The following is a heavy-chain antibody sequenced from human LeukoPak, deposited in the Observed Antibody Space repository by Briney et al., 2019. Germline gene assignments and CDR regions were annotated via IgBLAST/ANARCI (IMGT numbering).Heavy chain of an antibody. CDR2: ISGSGGST. CDR1: GFTFINYS. D-gene: IGHD4-17*01. Sequence: GGSLRLSCTASGFTFINYSMNWVRQAPGKGLEWVSAISGSGGSTYYADSVKGRFTISRDNSKNTLYLQMNSLRAEDTAVYYCAKLSGDYALSRPNWGQGTLVTVSS. V-gene: IGHV3-23*01. J-gene: IGHJ4*02. CDR3: AKLSGDYALSRPN.